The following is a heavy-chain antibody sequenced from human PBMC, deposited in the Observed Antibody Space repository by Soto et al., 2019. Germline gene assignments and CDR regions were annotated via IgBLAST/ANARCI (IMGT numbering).Heavy chain of an antibody. V-gene: IGHV3-30*14. J-gene: IGHJ6*02. D-gene: IGHD6-6*01. CDR1: GFTISRYA. CDR3: ARESSLVGYYYGMDV. Sequence: QVQLVESGGGVVQPGRSLRLSCAASGFTISRYAMHWDRQDPGKGLEWVAVISYDGSNKYYADSVKGRFTISRDNSKNTLYLQMNSLRVEDTAVYDCARESSLVGYYYGMDVWGQGTTVTVSS. CDR2: ISYDGSNK.